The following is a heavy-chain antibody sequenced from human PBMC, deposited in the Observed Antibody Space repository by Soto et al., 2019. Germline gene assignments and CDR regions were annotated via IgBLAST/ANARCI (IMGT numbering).Heavy chain of an antibody. J-gene: IGHJ3*02. V-gene: IGHV3-33*01. CDR1: GFTFSSYG. CDR2: IWYDGSNK. CDR3: ASFGYSYGGDAFDI. Sequence: PGGSLRLSCAASGFTFSSYGMHWVRQAPGKGLEWVAVIWYDGSNKYYADSVKGRFTISRDNSKNTLYLQMNSLRAEDTAVYYCASFGYSYGGDAFDIWGQGTMVTVSS. D-gene: IGHD5-18*01.